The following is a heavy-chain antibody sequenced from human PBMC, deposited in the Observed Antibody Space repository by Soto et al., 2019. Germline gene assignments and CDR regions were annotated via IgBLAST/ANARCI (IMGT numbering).Heavy chain of an antibody. CDR1: GYTFTSYG. Sequence: QVQLVQSGAEVKKPGASVKVSCKASGYTFTSYGISWVRQAPGQGLEWMGWISAYNGNTNYAQKLQGRVTMTTDTSTITAYMELRSLRSDDTAVYYWARASPGTIAAAGTDGYYFDYWGQGTLVTVSS. CDR2: ISAYNGNT. V-gene: IGHV1-18*01. J-gene: IGHJ4*02. CDR3: ARASPGTIAAAGTDGYYFDY. D-gene: IGHD6-13*01.